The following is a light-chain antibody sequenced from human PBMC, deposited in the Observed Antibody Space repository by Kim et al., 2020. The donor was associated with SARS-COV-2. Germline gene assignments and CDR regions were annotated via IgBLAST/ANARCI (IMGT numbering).Light chain of an antibody. V-gene: IGKV1-27*01. J-gene: IGKJ1*01. Sequence: DIQMTQSPSSLSASVGDRVTITCRASQGISNDLAWYQQKPGKAPKLLIFAASASQSGVPSRFSGSGSGTDFTLTISSLQPEDVATYYCQKYNGAPWTFGQGTKVEIK. CDR1: QGISND. CDR3: QKYNGAPWT. CDR2: AAS.